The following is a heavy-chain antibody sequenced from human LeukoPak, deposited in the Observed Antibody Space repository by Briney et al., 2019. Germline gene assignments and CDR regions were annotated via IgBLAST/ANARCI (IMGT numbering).Heavy chain of an antibody. Sequence: GGSLRLSCAASGFTFSDYAMNWVRQAPGKGLEWVAVISYDGSNKYYADSVKGRFTISRDNSKNTLYLQMNSLRAEDTAVYYCASRANYYGSGSYYPPYYGMDVWGQGTTVTVSS. V-gene: IGHV3-30-3*01. CDR2: ISYDGSNK. D-gene: IGHD3-10*01. CDR1: GFTFSDYA. CDR3: ASRANYYGSGSYYPPYYGMDV. J-gene: IGHJ6*02.